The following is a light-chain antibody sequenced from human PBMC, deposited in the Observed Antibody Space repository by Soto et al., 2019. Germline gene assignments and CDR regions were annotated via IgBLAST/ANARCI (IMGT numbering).Light chain of an antibody. J-gene: IGKJ1*01. CDR1: QDISTE. V-gene: IGKV1-6*01. CDR3: LQDFKYPRT. CDR2: GAF. Sequence: AIQMTQSPSSLSVSVGDRVTITCRASQDISTELGWYQQKPGKAPRLLIYGAFSLQSGVPPRFSGSGSGTEFTLTISSLQPDDFATYYCLQDFKYPRTFGQGTKVEVK.